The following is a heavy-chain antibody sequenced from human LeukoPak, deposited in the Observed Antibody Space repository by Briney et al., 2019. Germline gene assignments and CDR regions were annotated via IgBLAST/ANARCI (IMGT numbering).Heavy chain of an antibody. CDR2: IYYSGTT. D-gene: IGHD6-6*01. V-gene: IGHV4-59*01. Sequence: SQTLSLTCTVSGDSISSYYWSWIRQPPGKGLQWIGYIYYSGTTNYNPSLKSRVTISIDTSNNQFSLKLTSVTAADTAVYFCARGVNWIDPWGQGTLVTVSS. J-gene: IGHJ5*02. CDR3: ARGVNWIDP. CDR1: GDSISSYY.